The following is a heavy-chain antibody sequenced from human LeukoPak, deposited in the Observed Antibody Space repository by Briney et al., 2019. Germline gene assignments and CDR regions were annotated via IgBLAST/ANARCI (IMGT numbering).Heavy chain of an antibody. CDR3: ARAVGYCSGGSCSLDY. Sequence: KPSETPSLTCAVYGGSFSGYYWSWIRQPPGKGLEWIGEINHSGSTNYNPSLKSRVTISVDTSKNQFSLKLSSVTAADTAVYYCARAVGYCSGGSCSLDYWGQGTLVTVSS. CDR2: INHSGST. CDR1: GGSFSGYY. J-gene: IGHJ4*02. D-gene: IGHD2-15*01. V-gene: IGHV4-34*01.